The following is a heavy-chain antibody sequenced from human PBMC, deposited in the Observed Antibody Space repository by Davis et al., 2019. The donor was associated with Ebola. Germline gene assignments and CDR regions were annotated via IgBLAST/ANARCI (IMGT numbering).Heavy chain of an antibody. V-gene: IGHV3-21*01. CDR1: GFTFSSYS. Sequence: GGSLRLSCAASGFTFSSYSMNWVRQAPGKGLEWVSSISSSSSYIYYADSVKGRFTISRDNAKNSLYLQMNSLRAEDTAVYYYARGTTMVQGVSDYWGQGTLVTVSS. D-gene: IGHD3-10*01. CDR3: ARGTTMVQGVSDY. CDR2: ISSSSSYI. J-gene: IGHJ4*02.